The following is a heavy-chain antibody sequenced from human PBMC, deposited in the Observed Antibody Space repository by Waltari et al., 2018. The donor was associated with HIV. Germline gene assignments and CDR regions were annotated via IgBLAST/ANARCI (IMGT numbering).Heavy chain of an antibody. V-gene: IGHV4-31*03. D-gene: IGHD5-18*01. CDR2: IYYGGST. CDR1: GGSISSGGYY. J-gene: IGHJ5*02. CDR3: AREGAQGSARIKGKSYNWFDP. Sequence: QVQLQESGPGLVKPSQTLSLTCTVSGGSISSGGYYWSWIRQHPGKGLEWIGYIYYGGSTYYNPSLKSRVTISVDTSKNQFSLKLSSVTAADTAVYYCAREGAQGSARIKGKSYNWFDPWGQGTLVTVSS.